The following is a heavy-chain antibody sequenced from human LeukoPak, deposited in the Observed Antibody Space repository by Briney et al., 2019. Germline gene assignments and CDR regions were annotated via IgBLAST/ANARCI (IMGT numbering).Heavy chain of an antibody. CDR3: ARDRAVIVVVNISHRDDAFDI. D-gene: IGHD3-22*01. CDR2: INPNSGGT. V-gene: IGHV1-2*02. J-gene: IGHJ3*02. Sequence: ASVKVSCKASGYTFTGYYMHWVRQAPGQGLEWTGWINPNSGGTNYAQKFQGRVTMTRDTSISTAYMELSRLRSDDTAVYYCARDRAVIVVVNISHRDDAFDIWGQGTMVTVSS. CDR1: GYTFTGYY.